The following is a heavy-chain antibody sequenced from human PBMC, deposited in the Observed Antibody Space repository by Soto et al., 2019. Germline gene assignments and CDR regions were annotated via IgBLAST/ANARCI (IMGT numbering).Heavy chain of an antibody. CDR2: MNPNSGNT. CDR1: GYTFTSYD. CDR3: ARVPARGYYYGSGSPDY. D-gene: IGHD3-10*01. J-gene: IGHJ4*02. V-gene: IGHV1-8*01. Sequence: ASVQVSCKASGYTFTSYDINWVRQATGQGLEWMGWMNPNSGNTGYAQKFQGRVTMTRNTSISTAYMELSSLRSEDTAVYYCARVPARGYYYGSGSPDYWGQGTLVTVSS.